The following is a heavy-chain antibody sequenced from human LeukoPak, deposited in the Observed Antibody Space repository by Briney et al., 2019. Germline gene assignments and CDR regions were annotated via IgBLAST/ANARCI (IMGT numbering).Heavy chain of an antibody. V-gene: IGHV4-38-2*02. CDR3: SGEHWGNDY. J-gene: IGHJ4*02. CDR1: GYTFSSGYN. Sequence: SETLSLTCTASGYTFSSGYNWGWIRPPPGKGLEWSGIIYHTGSTFYNPSLKSRVTISVDTSKNQFSLKLNTLTAADTAVYYCSGEHWGNDYWGQGTLVTVSS. CDR2: IYHTGST. D-gene: IGHD3-16*01.